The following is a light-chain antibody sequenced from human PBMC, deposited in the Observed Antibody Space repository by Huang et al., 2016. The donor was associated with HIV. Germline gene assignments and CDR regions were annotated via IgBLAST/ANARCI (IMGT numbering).Light chain of an antibody. CDR3: QQYYSTPPT. CDR1: QGFTSS. V-gene: IGKV1-NL1*01. J-gene: IGKJ2*01. Sequence: DIQMTQSPSSLSASVGDRVTITCRASQGFTSSLAWYQQKPGKAPKLLLSGASRLESGVPSRFSGSGSGTDYTLTISSLQPEDFATYYCQQYYSTPPTFGQGTKLEIK. CDR2: GAS.